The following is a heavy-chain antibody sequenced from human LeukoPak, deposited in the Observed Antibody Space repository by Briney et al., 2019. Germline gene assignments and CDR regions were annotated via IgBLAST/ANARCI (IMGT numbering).Heavy chain of an antibody. V-gene: IGHV4-4*07. CDR2: IYTSGST. D-gene: IGHD4-11*01. J-gene: IGHJ5*02. CDR3: ARAKGYSNYYWFDP. Sequence: SETLSLTCTVSGGSISSYYWSWIRQPAGKGLEWIGRIYTSGSTNYNPSLKSRVTISVDKSKNQFSLKLSSVTAADTAAYYCARAKGYSNYYWFDPWGQGTLVTVSS. CDR1: GGSISSYY.